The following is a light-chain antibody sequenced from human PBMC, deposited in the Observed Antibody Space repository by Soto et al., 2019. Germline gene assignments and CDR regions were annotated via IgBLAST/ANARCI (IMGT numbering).Light chain of an antibody. CDR2: GAS. CDR3: QQHNNWPLT. CDR1: QSFSNNY. V-gene: IGKV3D-20*02. J-gene: IGKJ4*01. Sequence: EIVLTQSPGTLSLSPGETASLSCRASQSFSNNYLAWYQQKPGQAPRLLIYGASTRATGIPARFSGSGSGTDFTLTISSLESEDFAVYYCQQHNNWPLTFGRGTKVDIK.